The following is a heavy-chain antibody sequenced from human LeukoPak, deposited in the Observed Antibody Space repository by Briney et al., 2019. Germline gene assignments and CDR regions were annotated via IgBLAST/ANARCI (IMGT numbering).Heavy chain of an antibody. Sequence: SETLSLTCSVSDGSIRSSSYYWGWIRQGPGKGLEWIGNVYYNGSTYYNPSLKSRVTISVDTLKDQFSLKVRSVTAADMAVYYCARHRRFRGGSYPRHYYYYLDVWGKGTTVTVSS. CDR1: DGSIRSSSYY. V-gene: IGHV4-39*07. CDR2: VYYNGST. CDR3: ARHRRFRGGSYPRHYYYYLDV. J-gene: IGHJ6*03. D-gene: IGHD1-26*01.